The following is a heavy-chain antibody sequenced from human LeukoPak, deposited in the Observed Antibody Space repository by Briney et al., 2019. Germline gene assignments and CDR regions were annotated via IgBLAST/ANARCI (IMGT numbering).Heavy chain of an antibody. J-gene: IGHJ6*03. D-gene: IGHD1-26*01. V-gene: IGHV3-21*01. CDR3: ARSPWDSRLYMDV. CDR1: GFTFSSYS. CDR2: ISSSSSYI. Sequence: PGGSLRLSCAASGFTFSSYSMNWVRQAPGKGLELVSSISSSSSYIYYADSVKGRLTISRDNAKNSLYLQMNSLRAEDTAVYYCARSPWDSRLYMDVWGKGTTVTVSS.